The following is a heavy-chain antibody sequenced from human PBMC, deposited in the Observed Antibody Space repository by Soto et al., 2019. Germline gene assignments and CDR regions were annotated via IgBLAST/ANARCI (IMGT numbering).Heavy chain of an antibody. D-gene: IGHD2-21*01. CDR1: SLSDYF. V-gene: IGHV4-34*01. J-gene: IGHJ6*03. Sequence: SLSDYFWSWIRQPPGMALEWIGEINHLGSINYNPSLKSRVTMSVDTSKNQFSLTLNSVTAADTATYYCARGGISHWAYFYYMDVWDRGTTVTVS. CDR2: INHLGSI. CDR3: ARGGISHWAYFYYMDV.